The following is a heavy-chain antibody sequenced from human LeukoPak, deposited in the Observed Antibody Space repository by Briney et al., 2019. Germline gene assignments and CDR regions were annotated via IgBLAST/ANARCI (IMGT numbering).Heavy chain of an antibody. J-gene: IGHJ5*02. CDR3: ASLLRSGVVVVAATPYNWFDP. CDR1: GFTFSSYE. Sequence: GGSPRLSCAASGFTFSSYEMNWVRQAPGRGLEGVSYISSSGSTIYYADSVKGRFTISRDNAKNSLYLQTNSLRAEDTAVYHCASLLRSGVVVVAATPYNWFDPWGQGTLVTASS. V-gene: IGHV3-48*03. D-gene: IGHD2-15*01. CDR2: ISSSGSTI.